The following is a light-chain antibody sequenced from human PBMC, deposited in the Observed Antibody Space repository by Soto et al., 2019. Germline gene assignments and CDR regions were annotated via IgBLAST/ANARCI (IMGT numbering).Light chain of an antibody. V-gene: IGKV3-11*01. CDR3: QQRSSWPIT. Sequence: IVLTQSPATLSLSPGERATLSCRASQSVTSYLAWYQQRPGQAPRLLIYDASRRATGIPARFSGSGSGADFTLTISTLEPEDFAVYYCQQRSSWPITFGQGTRLET. CDR1: QSVTSY. J-gene: IGKJ5*01. CDR2: DAS.